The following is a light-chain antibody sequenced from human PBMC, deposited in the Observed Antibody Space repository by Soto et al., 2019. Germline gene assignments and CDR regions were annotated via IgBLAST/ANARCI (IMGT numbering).Light chain of an antibody. CDR1: QSISSSY. V-gene: IGKV3-20*01. Sequence: VLTQSPGTLSLSPGERATISCRASQSISSSYLAWYQHKPGQAPRLLIYGASSRASGIPHRFSGSGSGTDFPLTISTLEPEDCGVFYCQQNGGSPPYTFGQGTRLEIK. CDR3: QQNGGSPPYT. J-gene: IGKJ2*01. CDR2: GAS.